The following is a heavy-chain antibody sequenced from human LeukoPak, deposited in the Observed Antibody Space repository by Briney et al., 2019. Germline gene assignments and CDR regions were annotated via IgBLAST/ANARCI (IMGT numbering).Heavy chain of an antibody. V-gene: IGHV3-23*01. CDR1: GFTFSSYA. CDR3: AKDTVGTYYDSSGCLDY. Sequence: RGSLRRSCAASGFTFSSYAMSWGRKAPGKRLEWVSAISGSGGSTYYADSVKGRFTISRDNSKNTLYLQMNTLRAEDTAVYYCAKDTVGTYYDSSGCLDYWGQGTLVTVSS. J-gene: IGHJ4*02. CDR2: ISGSGGST. D-gene: IGHD3-22*01.